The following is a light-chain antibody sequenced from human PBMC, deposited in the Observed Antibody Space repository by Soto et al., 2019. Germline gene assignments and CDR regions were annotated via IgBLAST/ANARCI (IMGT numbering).Light chain of an antibody. Sequence: EIVLTQSPGTLSLSPGERATLSCRASRSVSRTYLAWYQQKPGQAPRLLIYGASSRATGIPDRFSGSRSGTDFPLTISRLEPEDFAVYFCQQYASAPPYTFGQGTKREIK. CDR3: QQYASAPPYT. J-gene: IGKJ2*01. CDR2: GAS. V-gene: IGKV3-20*01. CDR1: RSVSRTY.